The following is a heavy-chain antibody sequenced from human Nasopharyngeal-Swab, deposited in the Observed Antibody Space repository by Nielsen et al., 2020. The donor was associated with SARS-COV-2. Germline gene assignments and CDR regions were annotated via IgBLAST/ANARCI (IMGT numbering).Heavy chain of an antibody. D-gene: IGHD2-15*01. J-gene: IGHJ6*02. CDR1: GYTFTSYG. Sequence: ASVKVSCKDSGYTFTSYGISWVRQAPGQGLEWMGWISAYNGNTNYAQKLQGRVTMTTDTSTSTAYMELRSLRSDDTAVYYCSRDLVVVVAAQGYGMDVWGQGTTVTVSS. CDR3: SRDLVVVVAAQGYGMDV. V-gene: IGHV1-18*01. CDR2: ISAYNGNT.